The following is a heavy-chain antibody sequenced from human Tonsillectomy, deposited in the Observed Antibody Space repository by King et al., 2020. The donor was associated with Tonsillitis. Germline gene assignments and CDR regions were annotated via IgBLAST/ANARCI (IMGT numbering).Heavy chain of an antibody. CDR1: GFTFSSYG. V-gene: IGHV3-30*18. CDR3: AKETTTGTTLYYYGMDV. CDR2: ISYDGSNK. D-gene: IGHD1-1*01. Sequence: VQLVESGGGVVQPGRSLRLSCAASGFTFSSYGMHCVRQAPGKGLEWVAVISYDGSNKYYADSVKGRFTISRDNSQNTLYLQMNSLRAEDTAVYYCAKETTTGTTLYYYGMDVWGQGTTVTVSS. J-gene: IGHJ6*02.